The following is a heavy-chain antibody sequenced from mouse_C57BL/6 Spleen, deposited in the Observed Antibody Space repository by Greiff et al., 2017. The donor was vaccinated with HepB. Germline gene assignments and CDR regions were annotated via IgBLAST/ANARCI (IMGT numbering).Heavy chain of an antibody. J-gene: IGHJ2*01. Sequence: QQSGPELVKPGASVKISCKASGYAFSSSWMNWVKQRPGKGLEWIGRIYPGDGDTNYNGKFKGKATLTADKSSSTAYMQLSSLTSEDSAVYFCARRDYGSGYWGQGTTLTVSS. CDR3: ARRDYGSGY. D-gene: IGHD1-1*01. CDR2: IYPGDGDT. CDR1: GYAFSSSW. V-gene: IGHV1-82*01.